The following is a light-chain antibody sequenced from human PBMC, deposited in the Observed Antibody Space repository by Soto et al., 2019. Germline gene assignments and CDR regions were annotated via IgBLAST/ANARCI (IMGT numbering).Light chain of an antibody. Sequence: EIVLTQSPATLSLSPGERATLSCRASQRISRSLAWYQHKPGQAPRLLIFDTSNRATGIPARFSGSGSETDFTLTISSLEPEDCAIYYCQQRDSWPRTFGQGTKVEIK. V-gene: IGKV3-11*01. CDR3: QQRDSWPRT. CDR2: DTS. CDR1: QRISRS. J-gene: IGKJ1*01.